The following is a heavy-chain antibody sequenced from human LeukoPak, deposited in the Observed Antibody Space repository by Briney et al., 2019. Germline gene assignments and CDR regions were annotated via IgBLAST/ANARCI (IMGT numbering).Heavy chain of an antibody. Sequence: GASVKVSCKASGYTFTGYYMHWVRQAPGQGLEWKGWINPNSGGTNYAQKFQGRVTMTRDTSISTAYMELSRLRSDDTAVHYCARAGDHYSYGMDVWGQGTTVTVSS. CDR3: ARAGDHYSYGMDV. CDR1: GYTFTGYY. CDR2: INPNSGGT. V-gene: IGHV1-2*02. D-gene: IGHD7-27*01. J-gene: IGHJ6*02.